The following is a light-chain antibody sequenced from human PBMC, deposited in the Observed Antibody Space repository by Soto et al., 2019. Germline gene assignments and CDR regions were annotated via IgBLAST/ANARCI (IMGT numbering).Light chain of an antibody. CDR3: QQRSNWPPLS. CDR1: QSVGSY. CDR2: DAS. Sequence: EIVVTQSPATLSLSPGEGATLSCRTSQSVGSYLAWYQKKPGQAPRLLIYDASNRATGIPARFSGSGSGRDFTLTISSLEPEDFAVYYCQQRSNWPPLSFGGGTKVEIK. J-gene: IGKJ4*01. V-gene: IGKV3-11*02.